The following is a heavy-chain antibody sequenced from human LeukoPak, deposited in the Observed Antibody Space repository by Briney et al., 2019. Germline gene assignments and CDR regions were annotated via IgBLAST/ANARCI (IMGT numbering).Heavy chain of an antibody. CDR3: ARGYCSSTTCYYYYYMDV. CDR2: LSDYNGNT. CDR1: GHTFTGSG. Sequence: GASVKVSCMASGHTFTGSGLCWGRPAPGQGLGNMVWLSDYNGNTNYAQKLQGRVTMTTDTSTSTAYMELRSLRSDDTAVYYCARGYCSSTTCYYYYYMDVWGKGTTVTVSS. V-gene: IGHV1-18*01. J-gene: IGHJ6*03. D-gene: IGHD2-2*01.